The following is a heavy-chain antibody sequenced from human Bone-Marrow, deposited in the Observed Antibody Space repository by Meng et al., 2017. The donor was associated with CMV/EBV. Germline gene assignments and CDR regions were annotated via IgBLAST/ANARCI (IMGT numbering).Heavy chain of an antibody. Sequence: GESLKISCAASGFTFSSYSMNWVRQAPGKGLEWVSSISSSSSYIYYADSVKGRFTISRDNAKNSLYLQMNSLRAEDTAVYYCARDSSLVVVPAANYGMDVWGQGTTVTGSS. CDR1: GFTFSSYS. CDR3: ARDSSLVVVPAANYGMDV. J-gene: IGHJ6*01. V-gene: IGHV3-21*01. D-gene: IGHD2-2*01. CDR2: ISSSSSYI.